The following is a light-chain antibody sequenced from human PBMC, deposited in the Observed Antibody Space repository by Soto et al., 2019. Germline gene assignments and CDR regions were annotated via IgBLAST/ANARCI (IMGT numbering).Light chain of an antibody. J-gene: IGKJ5*01. Sequence: DSQMTQSPSTLSASVGDRVTITCRASQSISSWLAWYQQKPGKAPKLLIYKASSLESGVPSRFSGSGSGTDFTLTISSLQPEDFATYYCQQSYSTPITFSQGTRLEI. CDR1: QSISSW. V-gene: IGKV1-5*03. CDR2: KAS. CDR3: QQSYSTPIT.